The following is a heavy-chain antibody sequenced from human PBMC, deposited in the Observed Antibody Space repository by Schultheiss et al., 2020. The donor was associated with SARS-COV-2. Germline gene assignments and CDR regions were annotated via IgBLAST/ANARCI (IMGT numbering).Heavy chain of an antibody. J-gene: IGHJ6*02. CDR2: INSDGSST. Sequence: GGSLRLSCAASGFTFSSYWMHWVRQAPGKGLVWVSRINSDGSSTSYADSVKGRFTISRDNSKNTLYLQMNSLRAEDTAVYYCARERCSTVTREYYYYYGMDVWGQGTTVTVSS. CDR1: GFTFSSYW. V-gene: IGHV3-74*01. CDR3: ARERCSTVTREYYYYYGMDV. D-gene: IGHD4-17*01.